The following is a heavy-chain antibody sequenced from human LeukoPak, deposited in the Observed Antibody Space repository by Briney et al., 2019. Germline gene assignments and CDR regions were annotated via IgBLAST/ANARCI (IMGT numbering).Heavy chain of an antibody. CDR2: IRSEAYGQTT. J-gene: IGHJ6*02. D-gene: IGHD3-9*01. CDR1: GFSFGDHA. CDR3: ARGPIYLWIYYGMDV. V-gene: IGHV3-49*04. Sequence: GGSLRLSCTASGFSFGDHAMTWVRQAPGKGLEWVSFIRSEAYGQTTEYAASVKDRFAISRDNSKGIVYLQMNSLKTEDTAKYYCARGPIYLWIYYGMDVWGQGTTVIVSS.